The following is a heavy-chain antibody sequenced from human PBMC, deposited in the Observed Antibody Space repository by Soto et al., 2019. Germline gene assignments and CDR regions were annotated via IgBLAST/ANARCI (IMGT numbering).Heavy chain of an antibody. CDR1: GFTFSTYA. J-gene: IGHJ4*02. Sequence: GGSLRLSCVASGFTFSTYAMNWVRQAPGKGLEWVSGISGSGARTSYADSVKGRFTLSRDNSKNTLFLQINSLRAEDTAVYYCAKSPYYDILTGPSDYWGQGTLVTVSS. CDR2: ISGSGART. CDR3: AKSPYYDILTGPSDY. D-gene: IGHD3-9*01. V-gene: IGHV3-23*01.